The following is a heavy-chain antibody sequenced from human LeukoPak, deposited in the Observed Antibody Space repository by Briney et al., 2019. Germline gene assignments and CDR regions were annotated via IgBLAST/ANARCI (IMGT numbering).Heavy chain of an antibody. CDR2: IKQDESEK. Sequence: GGSLRLSCAASGFKFNNYWMTWVRQAPGKGLEWVASIKQDESEKNYLDSVKGRFTISRDNAKSSVYLQMNSLRVEDTAMYYCARLGVGATDDAFDIWGQGTMVTVSS. J-gene: IGHJ3*02. CDR1: GFKFNNYW. D-gene: IGHD1-26*01. V-gene: IGHV3-7*01. CDR3: ARLGVGATDDAFDI.